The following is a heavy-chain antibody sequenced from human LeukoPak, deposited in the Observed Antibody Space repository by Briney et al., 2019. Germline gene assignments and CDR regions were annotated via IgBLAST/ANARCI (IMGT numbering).Heavy chain of an antibody. D-gene: IGHD5-18*01. V-gene: IGHV3-74*01. CDR1: GFTFSSYW. J-gene: IGHJ4*02. CDR2: INSDGSST. CDR3: ARAVDTAMVWGY. Sequence: PGGSLRLSCAASGFTFSSYWMHWVRQAPGKGLVWVSRINSDGSSTSYADSVKGRFTISRDNAKNTLYLQMNSLRAEDTAVYYCARAVDTAMVWGYWGQGTLVTVSS.